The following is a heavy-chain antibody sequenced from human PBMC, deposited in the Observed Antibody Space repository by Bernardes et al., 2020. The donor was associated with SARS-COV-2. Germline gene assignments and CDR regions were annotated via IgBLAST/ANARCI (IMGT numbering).Heavy chain of an antibody. Sequence: GGSLRLSCEACGFTFRNYAMTWVRQAPGKGLEWLASISASGDGTFYTDSLSGRFDITRDNFRNIVFLQMTKLRPGDTAVYFCARAPSTSARGTSDYWGQGTLVTVSS. CDR3: ARAPSTSARGTSDY. CDR2: ISASGDGT. D-gene: IGHD1-1*01. V-gene: IGHV3-23*01. CDR1: GFTFRNYA. J-gene: IGHJ4*02.